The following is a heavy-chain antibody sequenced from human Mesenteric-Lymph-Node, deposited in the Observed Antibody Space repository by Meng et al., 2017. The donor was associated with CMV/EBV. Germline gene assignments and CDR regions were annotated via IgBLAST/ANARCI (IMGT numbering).Heavy chain of an antibody. CDR3: AGGIAAAGSRWFDP. CDR1: GGTFSSYT. D-gene: IGHD6-13*01. Sequence: HVQLVQFGAEVNQPGSSVKVSCKASGGTFSSYTISWVRQAPGQGLEWMGRIIPILGIANYAQKFQGRVTITADKSTSTAYMELSSLRSEDTAVYYCAGGIAAAGSRWFDPWGQGTLVTVSS. J-gene: IGHJ5*02. V-gene: IGHV1-69*02. CDR2: IIPILGIA.